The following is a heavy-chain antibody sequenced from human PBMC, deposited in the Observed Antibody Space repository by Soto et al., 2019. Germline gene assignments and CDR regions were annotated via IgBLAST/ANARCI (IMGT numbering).Heavy chain of an antibody. Sequence: SQTLSLTCAISGDSVSSNSAAWNWIRQSPSRGLEWLGRTYYRSKWYNDYAVSVKSRITINPDTSKNQFSLQLNSVTPEDTAVYYCASLISSWYGDYYGMDVWGQGTTVTVSS. CDR3: ASLISSWYGDYYGMDV. CDR2: TYYRSKWYN. D-gene: IGHD6-13*01. J-gene: IGHJ6*02. V-gene: IGHV6-1*01. CDR1: GDSVSSNSAA.